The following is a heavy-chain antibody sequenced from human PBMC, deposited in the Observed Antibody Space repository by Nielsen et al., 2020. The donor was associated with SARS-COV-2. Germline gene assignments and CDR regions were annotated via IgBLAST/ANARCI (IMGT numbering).Heavy chain of an antibody. CDR1: GYIFTSYP. J-gene: IGHJ5*02. CDR3: AKDRGSNVDDWFDP. D-gene: IGHD5-12*01. CDR2: INTNTGNP. Sequence: ASVKVSCKASGYIFTSYPMNWVRQAPGQGLEWMGWINTNTGNPTYAQGFTGRFVFSLDTSVSTAYLQISSLKAEDTAVYYCAKDRGSNVDDWFDPRGQGTLVTVSS. V-gene: IGHV7-4-1*02.